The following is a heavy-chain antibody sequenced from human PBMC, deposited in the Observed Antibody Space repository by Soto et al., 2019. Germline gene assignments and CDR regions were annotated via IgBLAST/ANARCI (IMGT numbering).Heavy chain of an antibody. J-gene: IGHJ3*02. CDR3: VRDVIGDPNGFDI. V-gene: IGHV3-33*01. D-gene: IGHD3-10*01. Sequence: QVHRVESGGGVVQPVRSLRLSCTPSGFTFRAYGMHWVSQAPGKVLEWVAVIPNDASYKYEADSVKGRFTISRDNSKNTLDLQMDSLIVEDKALYYCVRDVIGDPNGFDIWGQWTMVTVSS. CDR2: IPNDASYK. CDR1: GFTFRAYG.